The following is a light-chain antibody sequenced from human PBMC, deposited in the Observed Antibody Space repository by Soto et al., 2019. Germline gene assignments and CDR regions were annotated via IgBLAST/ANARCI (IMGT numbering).Light chain of an antibody. V-gene: IGLV1-40*01. Sequence: QSALTQPPSASGAPGQRVTISCTGSSSNIGAGYDVHWYQQLPGTAPKLLIYGNSNRPSGVPDRFSGSKSGTSASLAITGLQAEDEADYYCQSYDSSLSGLWVVFGGGTKLTVL. J-gene: IGLJ2*01. CDR3: QSYDSSLSGLWVV. CDR1: SSNIGAGYD. CDR2: GNS.